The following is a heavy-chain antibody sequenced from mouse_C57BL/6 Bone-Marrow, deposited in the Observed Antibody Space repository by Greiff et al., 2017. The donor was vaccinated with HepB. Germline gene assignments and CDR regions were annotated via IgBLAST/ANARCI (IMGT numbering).Heavy chain of an antibody. D-gene: IGHD1-1*01. CDR1: GYAFSSSW. Sequence: QVQLQQSGPELVKPGASVKISCKASGYAFSSSWMNWVKQRPGKGLEWIGRIYPGDGDTNYNGKFKGKATLTADKSSSTAYMQLSSLTSEDSAVYFWARPPYYGGSRWYFDVWGTGTTVTVSS. V-gene: IGHV1-82*01. CDR2: IYPGDGDT. CDR3: ARPPYYGGSRWYFDV. J-gene: IGHJ1*03.